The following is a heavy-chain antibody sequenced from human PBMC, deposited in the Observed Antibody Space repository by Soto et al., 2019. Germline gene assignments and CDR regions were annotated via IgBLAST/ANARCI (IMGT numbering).Heavy chain of an antibody. CDR3: ARDPDGDFGSDY. CDR1: GFTFSSYG. CDR2: IWYDGSNK. V-gene: IGHV3-33*01. Sequence: GGSLRLSCAASGFTFSSYGMHWVRQAPGKGLEWVAVIWYDGSNKYYADSVEGRFTISRDNSKNTLYLQMNSLRAEDTAVYYCARDPDGDFGSDYWGQGTLVTVSS. J-gene: IGHJ4*02. D-gene: IGHD2-21*01.